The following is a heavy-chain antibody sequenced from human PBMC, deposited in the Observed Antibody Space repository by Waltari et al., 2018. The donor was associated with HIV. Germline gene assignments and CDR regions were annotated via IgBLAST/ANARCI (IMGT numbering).Heavy chain of an antibody. CDR3: ARDPQYCSSTSCSYYFDY. Sequence: QVQLVESGGGVVQPGRSLRLSCAASGFPFSRYAMPWVRQAPGKGLEWVAVISYDGSNKYYADSVKGRFTISRDNSKNTLYLQMNSLRAEDTAVYYCARDPQYCSSTSCSYYFDYWGQGTLVTVSS. J-gene: IGHJ4*02. CDR2: ISYDGSNK. V-gene: IGHV3-30-3*01. CDR1: GFPFSRYA. D-gene: IGHD2-2*01.